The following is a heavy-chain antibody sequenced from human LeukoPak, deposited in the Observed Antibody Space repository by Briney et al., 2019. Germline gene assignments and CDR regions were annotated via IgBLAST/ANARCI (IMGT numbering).Heavy chain of an antibody. J-gene: IGHJ5*02. V-gene: IGHV4-59*08. CDR2: IYYSGST. Sequence: SETLSLTCTVSGGSISSYYWTWIRQPPGKGLEWIGYIYYSGSTNCNPSLKGRVTISVDTSKNQFSLKLSSVTAADAAVYYCARQRTPYSSFDPWGQGTLVTVSS. CDR1: GGSISSYY. CDR3: ARQRTPYSSFDP. D-gene: IGHD4-11*01.